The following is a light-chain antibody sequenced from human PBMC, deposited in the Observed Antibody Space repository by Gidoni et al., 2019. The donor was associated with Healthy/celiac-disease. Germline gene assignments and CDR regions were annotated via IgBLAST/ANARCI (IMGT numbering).Light chain of an antibody. Sequence: EIVLTQSPATLSLSPGERATLSCRASQSASSYLAWYQQKPGQAPRLLIYDASNRATGIPARFSGSGSGTDFTLNISSLEPEDFAVYYCQQRSNWPPTITFGQGTRLEIK. V-gene: IGKV3-11*01. CDR2: DAS. CDR1: QSASSY. CDR3: QQRSNWPPTIT. J-gene: IGKJ5*01.